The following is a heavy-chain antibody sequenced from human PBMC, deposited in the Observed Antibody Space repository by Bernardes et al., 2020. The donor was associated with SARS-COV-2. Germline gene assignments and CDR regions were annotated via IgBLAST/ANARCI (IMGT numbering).Heavy chain of an antibody. D-gene: IGHD3-3*01. V-gene: IGHV4-39*01. Sequence: SETLSLTCTVSGGSISSSSYYWGWIRQPPGKGLEWIGSIYYSGSTYYNPSLKSRVTISVDTSKNQFSLKLSSVTAADTAVYYCARHIMASITIFEVVRAGNWFDPWGQGTLVTVSS. J-gene: IGHJ5*02. CDR3: ARHIMASITIFEVVRAGNWFDP. CDR1: GGSISSSSYY. CDR2: IYYSGST.